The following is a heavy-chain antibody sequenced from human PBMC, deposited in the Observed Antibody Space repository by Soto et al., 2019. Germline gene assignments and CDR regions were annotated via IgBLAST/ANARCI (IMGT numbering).Heavy chain of an antibody. CDR1: GGSISSGGYY. D-gene: IGHD3-3*01. Sequence: SETLSLTCTVSGGSISSGGYYWSWIRQHPGKGLEWIGYIYYSGGTYYNPSLKSRFTISVAPSKNQFSLKLSSVTAADTAVYYCARDYAPPLDDFWSGYYRNPYGMDVWGQGTTVTVSS. CDR3: ARDYAPPLDDFWSGYYRNPYGMDV. V-gene: IGHV4-31*03. CDR2: IYYSGGT. J-gene: IGHJ6*02.